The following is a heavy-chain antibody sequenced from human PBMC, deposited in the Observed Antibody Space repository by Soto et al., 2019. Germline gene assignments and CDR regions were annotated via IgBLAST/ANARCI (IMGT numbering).Heavy chain of an antibody. CDR2: INHSGST. D-gene: IGHD3-22*01. Sequence: QVQLLQWGAGLLKPSETLSLTCAVYGGSFSGYYWSWIRQPPGKGLEWIGEINHSGSTNYNPSLKSRVTISVDTSKNQFSLKLSSVTAADTAVYYCARGPRRVVVARDWGQGTLVTVSS. CDR1: GGSFSGYY. J-gene: IGHJ4*02. V-gene: IGHV4-34*01. CDR3: ARGPRRVVVARD.